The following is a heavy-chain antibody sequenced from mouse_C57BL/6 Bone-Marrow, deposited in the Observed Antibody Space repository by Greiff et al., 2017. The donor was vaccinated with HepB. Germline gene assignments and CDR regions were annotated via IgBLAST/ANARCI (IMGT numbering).Heavy chain of an antibody. V-gene: IGHV1-26*01. CDR1: GYTFTDYY. Sequence: EVQLQQSGPELVKPGASVKISCKASGYTFTDYYMNWVKQSHGKSLEWIGDINPNNGGTSYNQKFKGKATLTVDKSSSTAYMELRSLTSEDSAVYYCARAGYYGNYPLYAMDYWGQGTSVTVSS. J-gene: IGHJ4*01. D-gene: IGHD2-1*01. CDR3: ARAGYYGNYPLYAMDY. CDR2: INPNNGGT.